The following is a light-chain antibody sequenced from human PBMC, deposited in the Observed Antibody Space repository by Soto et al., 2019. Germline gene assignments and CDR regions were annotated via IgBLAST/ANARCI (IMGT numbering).Light chain of an antibody. Sequence: EIVMTQSPATLSVSQGERATLSCRASQSVSSNLAWYQQKPGQAPRLLIYGASTRATGIPARFSGSGSGTEFTLTISSLQTDDFSTYYCQQYHSYWTFGQGTKVDIK. J-gene: IGKJ1*01. V-gene: IGKV3-15*01. CDR1: QSVSSN. CDR3: QQYHSYWT. CDR2: GAS.